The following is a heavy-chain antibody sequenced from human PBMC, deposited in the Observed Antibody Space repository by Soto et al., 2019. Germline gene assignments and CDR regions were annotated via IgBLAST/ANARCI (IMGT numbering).Heavy chain of an antibody. CDR1: GGSITSGNSYS. V-gene: IGHV4-30-2*01. D-gene: IGHD3-10*01. CDR2: ISQTGAT. CDR3: ARAVSPYFGTWFDP. Sequence: PSETLSLTCAVSGGSITSGNSYSWAWIRQPPGGGLEWIGSISQTGATSYNPSLKSRVSVSLDKSKNQFYLRLSSVTAADMAVYYCARAVSPYFGTWFDPWGQGTLVTVSS. J-gene: IGHJ5*02.